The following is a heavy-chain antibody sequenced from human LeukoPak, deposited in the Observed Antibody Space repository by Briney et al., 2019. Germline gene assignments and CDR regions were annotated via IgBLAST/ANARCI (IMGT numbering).Heavy chain of an antibody. CDR3: AREPYYDSSVDY. D-gene: IGHD3-22*01. V-gene: IGHV3-74*01. J-gene: IGHJ4*02. CDR2: INSDGSST. CDR1: GFTFGSYW. Sequence: GGSLRLSCAASGFTFGSYWMHWVRQAPGKGLVCVSRINSDGSSTSYADSVKGRFTISRDNAKNTLYLQMNSLRAEDTAVYYCAREPYYDSSVDYWGQGTLVTVSS.